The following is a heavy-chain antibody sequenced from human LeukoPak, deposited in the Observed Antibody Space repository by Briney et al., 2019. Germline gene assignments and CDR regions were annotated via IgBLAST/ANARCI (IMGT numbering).Heavy chain of an antibody. J-gene: IGHJ6*03. CDR2: IIPIFGTA. CDR1: GGTFSSYA. D-gene: IGHD3-3*01. CDR3: ARGSILEWPHRYYYMDV. V-gene: IGHV1-69*13. Sequence: GASVTVSCTASGGTFSSYAISWVRQAPGQGLEWMGGIIPIFGTANYAQKFQGRVTITADESTSTAYMELSSLRSEDTAVYYCARGSILEWPHRYYYMDVWGKGTTVTVSS.